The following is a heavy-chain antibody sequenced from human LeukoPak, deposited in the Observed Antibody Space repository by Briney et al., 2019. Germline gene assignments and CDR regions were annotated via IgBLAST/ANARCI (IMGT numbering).Heavy chain of an antibody. Sequence: PSETLSLTCTVSGASVSSSSYYWGWIRQPPGKGLEWIGSIYHSGSTYYNPSLKSRVTISVDTSKNQFSLKLSSVTAADTAVYYCARAGRMPAWGQGTMVTVSS. D-gene: IGHD1-14*01. CDR1: GASVSSSSYY. V-gene: IGHV4-39*07. CDR2: IYHSGST. J-gene: IGHJ3*01. CDR3: ARAGRMPA.